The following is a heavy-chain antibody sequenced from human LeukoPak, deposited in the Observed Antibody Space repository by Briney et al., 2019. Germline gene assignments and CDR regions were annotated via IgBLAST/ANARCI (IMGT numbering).Heavy chain of an antibody. CDR3: AKREKGTTGRFFDY. CDR1: GFTFTNYA. V-gene: IGHV3-23*01. CDR2: ISEGVGNT. D-gene: IGHD4-17*01. J-gene: IGHJ4*02. Sequence: GGSLRLSCAASGFTFTNYAMTWVRQAPGKGLEWVSGISEGVGNTYYADSVKGRFTISGDHSKNTLYLQMNSLRAEDTALYYCAKREKGTTGRFFDYWGQGTLVTVSS.